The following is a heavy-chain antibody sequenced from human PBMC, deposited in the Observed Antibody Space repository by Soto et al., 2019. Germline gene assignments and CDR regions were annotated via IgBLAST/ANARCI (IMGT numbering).Heavy chain of an antibody. CDR3: AKGGVDFVVVIAAVSFDS. J-gene: IGHJ4*02. CDR2: LSGDSSAT. D-gene: IGHD2-15*01. CDR1: GFTFSNYA. V-gene: IGHV3-23*01. Sequence: EVQLLESGGGLVQPGGSLRLSCAASGFTFSNYAMNWVRQAPGKGLEWVSALSGDSSATYYADSVKGRFTISRDNSKNTLYLQMNSLRGEDTAVYYCAKGGVDFVVVIAAVSFDSWGQGTLVTVSS.